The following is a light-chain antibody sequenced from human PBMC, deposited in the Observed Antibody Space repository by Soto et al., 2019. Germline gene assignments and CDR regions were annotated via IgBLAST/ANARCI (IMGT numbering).Light chain of an antibody. J-gene: IGKJ2*01. CDR2: GAS. Sequence: EIVLTQSPGTLSLSPGERATLSCRASQSLSSSYLAWYQHEPGQAPRLLIYGASSRATGIPDRFSGSGSGTDFTLTISRLEPEDFAVYYCQQYGSSPYTFGQGTKLEIK. V-gene: IGKV3-20*01. CDR1: QSLSSSY. CDR3: QQYGSSPYT.